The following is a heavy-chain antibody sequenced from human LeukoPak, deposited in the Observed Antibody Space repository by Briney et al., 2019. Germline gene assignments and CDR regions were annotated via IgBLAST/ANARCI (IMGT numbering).Heavy chain of an antibody. V-gene: IGHV1-69*04. CDR3: ARVGMFGELLSPYYYGMDV. J-gene: IGHJ6*02. CDR1: GGTLCSYA. D-gene: IGHD3-10*02. CDR2: IIPMLGIA. Sequence: SVKVSCKASGGTLCSYAISWVRQAPGQGGEGMGRIIPMLGIANYAQKFQGRVTITADKSTSTAYMEMSSLRSDDTAVYYCARVGMFGELLSPYYYGMDVWGQGTTVTVSS.